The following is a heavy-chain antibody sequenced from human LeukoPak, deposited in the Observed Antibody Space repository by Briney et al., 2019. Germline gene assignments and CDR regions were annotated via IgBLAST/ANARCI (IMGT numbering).Heavy chain of an antibody. CDR2: IWYDGSNK. V-gene: IGHV3-33*01. CDR3: ARDTEGSGSYYQFDY. Sequence: GALNLSFAASGFPFSSYGMHWVRRAPGKGLEGGAVIWYDGSNKYYADSVKGRFTISRDNSKNTLYLQMNSLRAEDTAVYYCARDTEGSGSYYQFDYWGQGTLVTVSS. CDR1: GFPFSSYG. J-gene: IGHJ4*02. D-gene: IGHD3-10*01.